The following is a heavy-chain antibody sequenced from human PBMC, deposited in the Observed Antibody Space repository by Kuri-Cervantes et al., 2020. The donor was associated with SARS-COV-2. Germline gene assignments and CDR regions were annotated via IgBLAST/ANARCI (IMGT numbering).Heavy chain of an antibody. J-gene: IGHJ4*02. V-gene: IGHV3-20*04. CDR3: ARAGTSGSYLGY. CDR2: INWNGVRT. D-gene: IGHD1-26*01. CDR1: GFTFDDYG. Sequence: GESLKISCAASGFTFDDYGMSWVRQAPGKGLEWVSGINWNGVRTGYTDSVKGRFTISRDNAKNSLYLQMNSLRAEDTAFYYCARAGTSGSYLGYWGQGTLVTASS.